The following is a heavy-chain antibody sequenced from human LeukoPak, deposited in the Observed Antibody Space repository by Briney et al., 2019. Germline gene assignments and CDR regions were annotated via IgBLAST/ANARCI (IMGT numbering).Heavy chain of an antibody. CDR3: AREDPWLVHGLAFDI. D-gene: IGHD6-19*01. CDR2: ISYDGSNK. CDR1: GFTFSSYA. Sequence: GRSLRLSCAASGFTFSSYAMHWVRQAPGKGLEWVAVISYDGSNKYYADSVKGRFTISRDNSKNTLYLQMNSLRAEDTAVYYCAREDPWLVHGLAFDIWGQGTMVTVSS. V-gene: IGHV3-30-3*01. J-gene: IGHJ3*02.